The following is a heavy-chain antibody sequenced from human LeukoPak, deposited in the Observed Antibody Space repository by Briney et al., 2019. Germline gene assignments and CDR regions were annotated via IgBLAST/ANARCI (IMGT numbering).Heavy chain of an antibody. D-gene: IGHD5/OR15-5a*01. J-gene: IGHJ6*03. V-gene: IGHV3-7*01. Sequence: GGSLRLSCAASGFTFSNYEMNWVRQAPGKGLEWVANIKQDGSEKYYVDSVKGRFTISRDNAKNSLYLQMNSLRAEDTAVYYCARAVSAYYYYYYYMDVWGKGTTVTVSS. CDR2: IKQDGSEK. CDR3: ARAVSAYYYYYYYMDV. CDR1: GFTFSNYE.